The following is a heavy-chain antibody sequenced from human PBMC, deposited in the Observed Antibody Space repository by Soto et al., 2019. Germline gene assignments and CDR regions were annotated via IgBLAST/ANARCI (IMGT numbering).Heavy chain of an antibody. Sequence: PSETLSLTCTVSGGSISSSSYYWGWIRQPPGEGLEWIGSIYYSGSTYYNPSLKSRVTISVDTSKNQFSLKLSSVTAADTAVYYCAKEYGFIAARRGGFDAFDIWGQGTMVTVSS. V-gene: IGHV4-39*02. CDR1: GGSISSSSYY. CDR2: IYYSGST. J-gene: IGHJ3*02. D-gene: IGHD6-6*01. CDR3: AKEYGFIAARRGGFDAFDI.